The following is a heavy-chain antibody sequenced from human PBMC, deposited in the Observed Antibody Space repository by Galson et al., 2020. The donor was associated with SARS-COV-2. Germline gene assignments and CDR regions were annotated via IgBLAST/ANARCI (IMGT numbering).Heavy chain of an antibody. CDR3: ARGLQGVHTAMGSNYYCDGMDC. D-gene: IGHD5-18*01. CDR2: INHSGST. CDR1: GGSFSGYY. J-gene: IGHJ6*02. V-gene: IGHV4-34*01. Sequence: ETSETLSLTCAVYGGSFSGYYWSWIRQPPGKGLEWIGEINHSGSTNYNPSLKSRVTISVDTSKNQFSLKLSSVTAADTAVYYCARGLQGVHTAMGSNYYCDGMDCWGQGTTVTVAS.